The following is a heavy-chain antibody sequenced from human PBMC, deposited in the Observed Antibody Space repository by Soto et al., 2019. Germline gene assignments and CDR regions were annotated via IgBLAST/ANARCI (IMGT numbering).Heavy chain of an antibody. CDR3: ARLTLPAAIGMAV. J-gene: IGHJ6*02. Sequence: SETLSLTCTVSGGSISSSSYYWGWIRQPPGKGLEWIGGIYYSGRTYYNPSLKSRVTISVDTSKNHFSLKLSSVTAADTAIYYCARLTLPAAIGMAVWGQGTTVTVSS. V-gene: IGHV4-39*02. D-gene: IGHD2-2*01. CDR2: IYYSGRT. CDR1: GGSISSSSYY.